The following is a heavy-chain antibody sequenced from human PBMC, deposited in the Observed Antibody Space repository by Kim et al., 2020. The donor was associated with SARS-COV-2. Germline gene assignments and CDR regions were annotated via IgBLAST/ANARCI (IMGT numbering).Heavy chain of an antibody. D-gene: IGHD1-26*01. J-gene: IGHJ4*02. Sequence: LKSRVTISVDTSKNQFSLKLSSVTAADTAVYYCARHYSGSYYEEYYFDYWGQGTLVTVSS. CDR3: ARHYSGSYYEEYYFDY. V-gene: IGHV4-59*08.